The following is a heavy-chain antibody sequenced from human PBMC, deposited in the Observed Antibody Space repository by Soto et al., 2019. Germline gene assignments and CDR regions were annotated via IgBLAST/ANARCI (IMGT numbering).Heavy chain of an antibody. J-gene: IGHJ6*02. Sequence: QLQLQESGPGLVKPSETLSLTCTVSGGSISSSSYYWGWIRQPPGKGLEWIGYIYYSGSPYYNPSLNRRVTISVDTSKNHFSLKLRSVTAADTAVYYCAVHAASVAGASGSYYYYGMDVWGQGTTVTVSS. CDR2: IYYSGSP. D-gene: IGHD6-19*01. CDR1: GGSISSSSYY. V-gene: IGHV4-39*01. CDR3: AVHAASVAGASGSYYYYGMDV.